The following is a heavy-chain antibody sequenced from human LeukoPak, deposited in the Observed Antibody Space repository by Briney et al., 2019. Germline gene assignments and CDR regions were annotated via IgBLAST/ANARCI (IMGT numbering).Heavy chain of an antibody. CDR1: GGSISSNHYY. D-gene: IGHD5/OR15-5a*01. V-gene: IGHV4-39*01. CDR3: ATSDTVSTYNWFDP. J-gene: IGHJ5*02. Sequence: WETLSLTCTVSGGSISSNHYYWGWIRRPPGKGLEWIGNIHYSGSTYYNSSLKSRVTISVDTSKNQFSLNLSSLTAADTAVYYCATSDTVSTYNWFDPWGQGTLVTVSS. CDR2: IHYSGST.